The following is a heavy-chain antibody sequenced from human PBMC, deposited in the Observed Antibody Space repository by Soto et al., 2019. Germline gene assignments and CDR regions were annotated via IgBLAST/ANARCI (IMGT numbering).Heavy chain of an antibody. J-gene: IGHJ6*02. CDR1: GFTFNSYG. CDR2: ISYDGRNK. CDR3: AKTLGYCTSSSCSRDFYYYYGMDV. V-gene: IGHV3-30*18. D-gene: IGHD2-2*01. Sequence: QVQLVESGGGVVQPGRSLRLSCAASGFTFNSYGMHWVRQAPGKGLEWVPIISYDGRNKFYADPVKGRFTISRDNPKNTLYLQMNSLRAEDTAVYYCAKTLGYCTSSSCSRDFYYYYGMDVWGQGTTVTVSS.